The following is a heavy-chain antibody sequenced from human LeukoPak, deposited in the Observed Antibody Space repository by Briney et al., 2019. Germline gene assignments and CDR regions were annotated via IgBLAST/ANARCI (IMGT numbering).Heavy chain of an antibody. CDR2: IYYSETT. CDR1: GGSLSSYY. CDR3: ARFTASRGFGY. V-gene: IGHV4-59*12. J-gene: IGHJ4*02. Sequence: SETLSLTCTVSGGSLSSYYWSWIRQPPGKGLEWIGYIYYSETTNYNPSLKSRVTISVDTSKNQFSLKLSSVTAADTAVYFCARFTASRGFGYWGQGTLVTVSS.